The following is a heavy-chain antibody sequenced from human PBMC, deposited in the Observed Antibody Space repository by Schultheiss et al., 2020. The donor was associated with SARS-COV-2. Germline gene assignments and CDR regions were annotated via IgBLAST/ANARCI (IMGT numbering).Heavy chain of an antibody. D-gene: IGHD4-17*01. CDR3: ARDRFLVDYGDHYYYYGMDV. CDR2: IYHSGST. J-gene: IGHJ6*02. CDR1: GGSISSSNW. V-gene: IGHV4-4*02. Sequence: SETLSLTCAVSGGSISSSNWWSWVRQPPGKGLEWIGEIYHSGSTNYNPSLKSRVTISVDKSKNQFSLKLSSVTAADTAVYYCARDRFLVDYGDHYYYYGMDVWGQGTTVTAP.